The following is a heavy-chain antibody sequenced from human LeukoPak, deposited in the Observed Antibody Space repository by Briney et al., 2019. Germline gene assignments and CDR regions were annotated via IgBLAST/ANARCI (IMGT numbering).Heavy chain of an antibody. CDR2: LNEDGGIT. J-gene: IGHJ4*02. D-gene: IGHD3-16*01. CDR3: TRDIGGRSAY. Sequence: GGSLRLSCEASGFSFSSFWMHWVRQAPGEGLVWISRLNEDGGITNYANFAKGGFTISRDNARNTLYLQMNSLSSDDTAVYYCTRDIGGRSAYGGQGPLATVS. CDR1: GFSFSSFW. V-gene: IGHV3-74*01.